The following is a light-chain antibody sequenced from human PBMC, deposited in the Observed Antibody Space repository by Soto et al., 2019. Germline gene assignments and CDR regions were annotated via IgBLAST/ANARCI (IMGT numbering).Light chain of an antibody. J-gene: IGLJ1*01. Sequence: QPLLVHPASWPGSPGQSITISCTGTSGDIGSYNRVSWYQQHPGKAPKLIIYEVTDRPSGVSNRFSGSKSGNTASLTISGLQAEDEAEYYCSSYTNINTRACVFGTGTKVTVL. V-gene: IGLV2-14*01. CDR3: SSYTNINTRACV. CDR1: SGDIGSYNR. CDR2: EVT.